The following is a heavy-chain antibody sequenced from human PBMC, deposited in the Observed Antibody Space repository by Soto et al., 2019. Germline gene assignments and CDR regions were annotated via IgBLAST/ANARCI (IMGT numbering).Heavy chain of an antibody. CDR3: ARVGTMITGGGFDY. CDR2: ISHDGSNK. J-gene: IGHJ4*02. D-gene: IGHD3-22*01. Sequence: QVQLVESGGGVVQPGRSLRLSCAASGFTFSSYAMHWVRQAPGKGLEWVAVISHDGSNKYYADSVKGRFTISRDNSKNTLYLQMNSLRAEDTAVYYCARVGTMITGGGFDYWGQGTLVTVSS. CDR1: GFTFSSYA. V-gene: IGHV3-30-3*01.